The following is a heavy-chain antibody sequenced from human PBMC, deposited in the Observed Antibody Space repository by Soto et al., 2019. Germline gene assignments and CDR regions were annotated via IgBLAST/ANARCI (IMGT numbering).Heavy chain of an antibody. J-gene: IGHJ4*02. CDR2: IIPIFGTA. Sequence: QVQLVQSGDEVKKPGSSVKVSCKASGGTFSSSAISWVRQAPGQGLEWMGGIIPIFGTANYEQKFQGRVTINANETTSTTYMERSSLRSEDTAVYYYARDTMVRGVNRLDREYYFDYWCQGTLVTGSS. D-gene: IGHD3-10*01. V-gene: IGHV1-69*01. CDR3: ARDTMVRGVNRLDREYYFDY. CDR1: GGTFSSSA.